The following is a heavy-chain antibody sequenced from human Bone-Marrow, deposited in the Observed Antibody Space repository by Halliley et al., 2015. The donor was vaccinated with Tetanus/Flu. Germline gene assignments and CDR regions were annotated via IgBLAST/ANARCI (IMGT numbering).Heavy chain of an antibody. Sequence: SLRLSCTASGLTLSSYWMNWVRLVPGKGLEWVAIIKKDGSVTHYKESVEGRFTISGDNTENSVYLQMDSLRADDTAVYYCAAGLGWLTDYWGQGTLVIVSS. D-gene: IGHD6-19*01. V-gene: IGHV3-7*01. CDR1: GLTLSSYW. J-gene: IGHJ4*02. CDR3: AAGLGWLTDY. CDR2: IKKDGSVT.